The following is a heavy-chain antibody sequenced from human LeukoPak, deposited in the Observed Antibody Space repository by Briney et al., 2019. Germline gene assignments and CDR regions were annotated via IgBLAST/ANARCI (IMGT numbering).Heavy chain of an antibody. Sequence: ASVKVSCKASGYTFTSYGISWVRQAPGQGLEWMGIISPSGGSTSYAQKFQGRVTMTRDTSTSTVYMELSSLRSEDTAVYYCARGAGYSSGWYEDWFDPWGQGTLVTVSS. D-gene: IGHD6-19*01. CDR2: ISPSGGST. CDR3: ARGAGYSSGWYEDWFDP. V-gene: IGHV1-46*01. J-gene: IGHJ5*02. CDR1: GYTFTSYG.